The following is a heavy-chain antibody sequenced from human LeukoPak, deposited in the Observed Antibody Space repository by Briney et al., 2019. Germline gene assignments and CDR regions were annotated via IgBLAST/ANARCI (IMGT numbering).Heavy chain of an antibody. J-gene: IGHJ5*02. V-gene: IGHV4-38-2*02. CDR1: GYSISSGYY. CDR2: IYHSGST. CDR3: ARAYRSSWYANWFDP. D-gene: IGHD6-13*01. Sequence: TSETLSLTCTVSGYSISSGYYWGWIRQPPGKGLEWIGSIYHSGSTYYNPSLKSRVTISVDTSKNQFSLKLSSVTAADTAVYFCARAYRSSWYANWFDPWGQGTLVTVSS.